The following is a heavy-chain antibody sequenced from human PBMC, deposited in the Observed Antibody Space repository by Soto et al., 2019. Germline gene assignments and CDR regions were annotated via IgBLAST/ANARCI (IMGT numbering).Heavy chain of an antibody. Sequence: VGSLRLSCSASGFTFSGYAMHWVRQAPGKGLEYVSSISINGDSRKAGSIYYADSVKGRFTISRDNSRNTLYLQMNSLRDEDTAVYYCARDLRTPWGQGTLVTVSS. CDR3: ARDLRTP. J-gene: IGHJ5*02. CDR2: ISINGDSRKAGSI. CDR1: GFTFSGYA. V-gene: IGHV3-64*04.